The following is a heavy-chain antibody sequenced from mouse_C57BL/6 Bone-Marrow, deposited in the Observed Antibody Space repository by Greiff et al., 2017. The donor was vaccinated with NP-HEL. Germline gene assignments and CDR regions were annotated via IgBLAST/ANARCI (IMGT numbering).Heavy chain of an antibody. J-gene: IGHJ4*01. CDR2: IYPGSGST. D-gene: IGHD2-1*01. CDR1: GYTFTSYW. V-gene: IGHV1-55*01. Sequence: VQLHQPGAELVKPGASVKMSCKASGYTFTSYWITWVKQRPGQGLEWIGDIYPGSGSTNYNEKFKSKATLTVDTSSSTAYMQLSSLTSADSAVYDCANSGNSSYAMDYWGQGTSVTVSS. CDR3: ANSGNSSYAMDY.